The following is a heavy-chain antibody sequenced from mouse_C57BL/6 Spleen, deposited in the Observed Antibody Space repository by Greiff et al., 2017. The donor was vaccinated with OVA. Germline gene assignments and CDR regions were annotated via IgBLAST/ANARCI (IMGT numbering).Heavy chain of an antibody. V-gene: IGHV1-59*01. J-gene: IGHJ3*01. D-gene: IGHD3-2*02. CDR3: ARGDSSGYGSWFAY. CDR2: IDPSDSYT. CDR1: GYTFTSYW. Sequence: VQLQQPGAELVRPGTSVKLSCKASGYTFTSYWMHWVKQRPGQGLEWIGVIDPSDSYTNYNQKFKGKATLTVDTSSSTAYMQLSSLTSEDSAVYYGARGDSSGYGSWFAYWGQGTLVTVSA.